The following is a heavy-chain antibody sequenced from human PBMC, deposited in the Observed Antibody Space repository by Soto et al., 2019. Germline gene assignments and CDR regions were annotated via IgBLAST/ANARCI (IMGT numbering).Heavy chain of an antibody. D-gene: IGHD1-26*01. CDR3: ATDEWELPSIFDY. V-gene: IGHV3-23*01. CDR2: ISGSGGST. J-gene: IGHJ4*02. CDR1: GFTFSSYA. Sequence: GGSLRLSCAASGFTFSSYAMSWVRQAPGKGLEWVSAISGSGGSTYYADSVKGRFTISRDNSKNTLYLQMNSPRAEDTAVYYCATDEWELPSIFDYWGQGTLVTVSS.